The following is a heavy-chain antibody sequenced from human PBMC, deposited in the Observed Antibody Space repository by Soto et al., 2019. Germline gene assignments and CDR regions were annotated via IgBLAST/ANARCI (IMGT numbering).Heavy chain of an antibody. J-gene: IGHJ6*02. V-gene: IGHV1-8*01. CDR3: ARRGYSSSWYYYYYYGMDV. Sequence: ASVKVSCKASGYTFTSYDINWLQQATGQGLEWMGWMNPNSGNTGYAQKFQGRVTMTRNTSISTAYMELSSLRSEDTAVYYCARRGYSSSWYYYYYYGMDVWGQGTTVTVSS. CDR2: MNPNSGNT. CDR1: GYTFTSYD. D-gene: IGHD6-13*01.